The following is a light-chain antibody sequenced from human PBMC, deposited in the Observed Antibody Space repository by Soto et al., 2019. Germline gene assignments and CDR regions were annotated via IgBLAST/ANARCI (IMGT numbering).Light chain of an antibody. CDR3: QQYGSSWWT. CDR2: GAS. Sequence: EIVLTQSPGTLSLSPGERATLSCRASQSVGSSYLAWYQQKPGQAPRLLIYGASSRATGIPDRFSGSGSGTDFTLTISRLEPEDFAVYYCQQYGSSWWTFGQGTKVEI. CDR1: QSVGSSY. V-gene: IGKV3-20*01. J-gene: IGKJ1*01.